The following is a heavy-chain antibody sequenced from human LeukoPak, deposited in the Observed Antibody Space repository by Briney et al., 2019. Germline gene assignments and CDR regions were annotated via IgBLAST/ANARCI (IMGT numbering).Heavy chain of an antibody. V-gene: IGHV4-34*01. Sequence: KRSETLSLTCAVYGGSFSGYYWSWIRQPPGKGLEWIGEINHSGSTNYNPSLKSRVTISVDTSKNQLSLKLSSVTAADTAVYYCARGMGYCSSTSCRNWFDPWGQGTLVTVSS. J-gene: IGHJ5*02. CDR1: GGSFSGYY. D-gene: IGHD2-2*01. CDR3: ARGMGYCSSTSCRNWFDP. CDR2: INHSGST.